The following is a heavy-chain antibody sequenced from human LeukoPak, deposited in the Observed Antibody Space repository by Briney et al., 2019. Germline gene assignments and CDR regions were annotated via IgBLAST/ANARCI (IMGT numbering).Heavy chain of an antibody. D-gene: IGHD3-22*01. CDR1: GGSISGSY. Sequence: PSETLSLTCTVSGGSISGSYWNWIRQPPGQGLEWIGYIYYSGSTNYNPSLESRVTISVDTSKNQFSLKLTSVSAADTAVYYCARTHTPYYYDSSGYFWFDPWGQGTLVTVSS. CDR2: IYYSGST. CDR3: ARTHTPYYYDSSGYFWFDP. J-gene: IGHJ5*02. V-gene: IGHV4-59*01.